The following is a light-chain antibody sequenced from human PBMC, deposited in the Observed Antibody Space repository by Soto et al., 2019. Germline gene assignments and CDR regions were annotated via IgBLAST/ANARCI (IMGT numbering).Light chain of an antibody. V-gene: IGKV3-20*01. J-gene: IGKJ3*01. CDR2: GAS. CDR1: QSVSSSY. Sequence: EIVLTQSPGTLPLSPGERATLSCRASQSVSSSYLALYKQKPGHAPRLLIYGASRRATGIPDRLSGSGSGTDFTLTISSLEPEDCAVYYCQQYGSTPRFTFGPRTKVDIK. CDR3: QQYGSTPRFT.